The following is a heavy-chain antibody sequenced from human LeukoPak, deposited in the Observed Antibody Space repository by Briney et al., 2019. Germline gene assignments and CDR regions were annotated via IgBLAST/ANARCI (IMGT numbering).Heavy chain of an antibody. CDR1: GDSVSNYY. Sequence: PSETLSLTCTVSGDSVSNYYWSWIRQSPGKELEWIAFMHPGGTTKYSPSLMSRVAMSVDTSNNQFSLTLTSLTAADTAVYYCARYGVVIASTFYYMDVWGKGTAVTVSS. D-gene: IGHD2-15*01. V-gene: IGHV4-59*02. CDR3: ARYGVVIASTFYYMDV. J-gene: IGHJ6*03. CDR2: MHPGGTT.